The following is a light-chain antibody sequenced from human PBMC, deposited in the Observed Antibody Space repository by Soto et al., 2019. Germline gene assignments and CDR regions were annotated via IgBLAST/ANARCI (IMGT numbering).Light chain of an antibody. J-gene: IGLJ1*01. V-gene: IGLV2-11*01. CDR1: SSDVGGYNY. CDR3: CSYAGSYTHV. CDR2: DVS. Sequence: SALTQPRSVSGSPGQSVTISCIGTSSDVGGYNYVSWYQQHPGKAPKLMIYDVSKRPSGVPDRFSGSKSGNTASLTISGLQAEDEADYYCCSYAGSYTHVFGTGTKVTVL.